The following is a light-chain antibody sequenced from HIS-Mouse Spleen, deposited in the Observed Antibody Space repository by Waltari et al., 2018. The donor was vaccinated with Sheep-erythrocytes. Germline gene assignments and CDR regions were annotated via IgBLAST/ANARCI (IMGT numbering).Light chain of an antibody. CDR2: LCS. V-gene: IGKV2-28*01. Sequence: DIVMTQSPLSLPVTPGEPASISCRSSQSLLHSNGYNYLDWYLQKPGQSPQLLIYLCSNRASGVPDRVSGSGSGTDFTLKISRVEAEDVGVYYCMQALQTPYTFGQGTKLEIK. J-gene: IGKJ2*01. CDR3: MQALQTPYT. CDR1: QSLLHSNGYNY.